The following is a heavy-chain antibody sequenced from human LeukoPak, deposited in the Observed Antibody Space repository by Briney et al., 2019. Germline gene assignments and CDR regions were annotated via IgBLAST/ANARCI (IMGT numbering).Heavy chain of an antibody. CDR2: ISSSSSYI. Sequence: TGGSLRLSCAASGFTFSSYSMNWVRQAPGKGLEWVSSISSSSSYIYYADSVKGRFTISRDNAKNSLYLQMNSLRAEDTAVYSCTREYEKGGYSYGRRIWGQRKMVTVSS. CDR1: GFTFSSYS. J-gene: IGHJ3*02. D-gene: IGHD5-18*01. CDR3: TREYEKGGYSYGRRI. V-gene: IGHV3-21*04.